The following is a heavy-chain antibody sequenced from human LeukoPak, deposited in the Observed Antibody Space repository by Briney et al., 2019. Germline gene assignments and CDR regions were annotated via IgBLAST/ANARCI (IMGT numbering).Heavy chain of an antibody. J-gene: IGHJ4*02. D-gene: IGHD5-18*01. Sequence: SETLSLTCTVSGGSISSYYWSWIRQPPGKGLEWIGFIYYSGSTNYNPSLKSRVTISVDTSKNQFSLKLSSVTAADTAVYYCARGVVDTAMVFDYWGQGTLVTVSS. CDR3: ARGVVDTAMVFDY. CDR2: IYYSGST. CDR1: GGSISSYY. V-gene: IGHV4-59*01.